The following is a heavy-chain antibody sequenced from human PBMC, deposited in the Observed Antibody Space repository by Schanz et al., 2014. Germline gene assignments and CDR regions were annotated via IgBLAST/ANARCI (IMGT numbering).Heavy chain of an antibody. CDR1: EFSFSSFG. J-gene: IGHJ4*02. Sequence: QVQLVESGGGVVQPGGSLRLSCAASEFSFSSFGMNWVRQAPGKGLEWVAIIWYDGSNKYYADSVKGRFTISRDNSKNTLFLPMSSLRAEDTAVYYCAGGEYQLLYGNWGQGTLVIVSS. CDR2: IWYDGSNK. D-gene: IGHD2-2*02. CDR3: AGGEYQLLYGN. V-gene: IGHV3-33*08.